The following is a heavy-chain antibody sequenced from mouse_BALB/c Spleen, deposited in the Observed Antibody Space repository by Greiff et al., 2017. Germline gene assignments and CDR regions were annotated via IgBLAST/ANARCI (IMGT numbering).Heavy chain of an antibody. J-gene: IGHJ4*01. CDR2: ISSGSSTI. Sequence: EVKVVESGGGLVQPGGSRKLSCAASGFTFSSFGMHWVRQAPEKGLEWVAYISSGSSTIYYADTVKGRFTISRDNPKNTLFLQMTSLRSEDTAMYYCARGVYGNYAMDYWGQGTSVTVSS. D-gene: IGHD2-1*01. CDR1: GFTFSSFG. V-gene: IGHV5-17*02. CDR3: ARGVYGNYAMDY.